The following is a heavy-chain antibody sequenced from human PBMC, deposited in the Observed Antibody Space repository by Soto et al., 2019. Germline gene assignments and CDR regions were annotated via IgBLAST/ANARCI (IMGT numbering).Heavy chain of an antibody. CDR1: GYTFTSYD. D-gene: IGHD1-1*01. J-gene: IGHJ6*03. CDR3: ARGRRDWNGYYYYMDV. Sequence: QVQLVQSGAEVKKPGASVKVSCKASGYTFTSYDINWVRQATGQGLEWMGWMNPNSGNTGYAQKFQGRVTMTRNTSISTAYMELSSLRSEDTAVYYCARGRRDWNGYYYYMDVWGKGTTVTVSS. CDR2: MNPNSGNT. V-gene: IGHV1-8*01.